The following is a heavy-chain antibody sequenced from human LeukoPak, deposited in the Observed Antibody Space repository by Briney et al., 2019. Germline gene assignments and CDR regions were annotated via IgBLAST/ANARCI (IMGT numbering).Heavy chain of an antibody. J-gene: IGHJ4*02. D-gene: IGHD6-13*01. Sequence: PGGSLRLSCTASGFTFGDYAMSWVRQAPGKGLEWVGFIRSKAYGGTTEYAASVKGRFTISRDDSKSIAYLQMNSLKTEDTAVYYCTSASIAAAGKFDYWGQGTLVTVSS. CDR1: GFTFGDYA. CDR3: TSASIAAAGKFDY. CDR2: IRSKAYGGTT. V-gene: IGHV3-49*04.